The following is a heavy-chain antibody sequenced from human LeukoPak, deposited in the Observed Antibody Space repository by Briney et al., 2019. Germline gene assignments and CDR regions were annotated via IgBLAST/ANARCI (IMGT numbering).Heavy chain of an antibody. D-gene: IGHD5-12*01. V-gene: IGHV3-74*01. Sequence: GGSLRLSCAASGFSFSVYWMHWVRQAPGKGPVWVSRIKTDGSITDYADFVKGRFTISRDNAKNTLYLQMDSLRGEDTAVYYCARARGYSGYEVFDNWGQGTLVTVSS. CDR2: IKTDGSIT. CDR3: ARARGYSGYEVFDN. CDR1: GFSFSVYW. J-gene: IGHJ4*02.